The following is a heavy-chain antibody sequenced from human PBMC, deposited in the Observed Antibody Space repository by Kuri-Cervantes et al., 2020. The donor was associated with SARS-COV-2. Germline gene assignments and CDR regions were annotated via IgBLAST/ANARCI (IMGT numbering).Heavy chain of an antibody. J-gene: IGHJ6*03. V-gene: IGHV4-59*11. D-gene: IGHD3-3*01. CDR2: IHYSGST. Sequence: GSLRLSCSVSGGSIRSRYWSWIRQPPGKGLEWIAYIHYSGSTNYNPSLKSRVTMSVDTSKNQFSLKLSSVTAADTAVYYCARVVTIFGVVTDYYYYMDVWGKGTTVTVSS. CDR1: GGSIRSRY. CDR3: ARVVTIFGVVTDYYYYMDV.